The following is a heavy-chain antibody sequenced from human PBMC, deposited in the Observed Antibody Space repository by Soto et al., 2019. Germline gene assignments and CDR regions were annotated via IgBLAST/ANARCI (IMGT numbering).Heavy chain of an antibody. V-gene: IGHV3-48*02. CDR3: ARFFGSGFDY. Sequence: GGSLRLSCAVSGFTFSSFGMNWVRQAPGKGLEWISYITSDSSTRHYADSVKGRFTISRDNAKTSLYLQMDSLRNEDTAVYYCARFFGSGFDYWGQGTLVTVSS. D-gene: IGHD6-19*01. CDR2: ITSDSSTR. CDR1: GFTFSSFG. J-gene: IGHJ4*02.